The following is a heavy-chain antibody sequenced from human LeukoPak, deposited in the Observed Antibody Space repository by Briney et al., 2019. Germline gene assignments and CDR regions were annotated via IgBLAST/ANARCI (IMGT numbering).Heavy chain of an antibody. D-gene: IGHD3-22*01. J-gene: IGHJ4*02. CDR1: GYTFTGYY. V-gene: IGHV1-2*02. CDR3: ARDQYYYDSSGLWDY. Sequence: GAPVKVSCKASGYTFTGYYMHWVRQAPGQVLEWMGWINPNSGGTNYAQKFQGRVTMTRDTSISTAYMELSRLRSDDTAVYYCARDQYYYDSSGLWDYWGQGTLVTVSS. CDR2: INPNSGGT.